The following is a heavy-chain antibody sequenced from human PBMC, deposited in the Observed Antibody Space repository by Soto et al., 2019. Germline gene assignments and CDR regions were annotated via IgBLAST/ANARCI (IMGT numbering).Heavy chain of an antibody. CDR1: GFTFSSYG. J-gene: IGHJ6*02. D-gene: IGHD2-2*01. CDR3: AKSVEYQLLYYYGMDV. CDR2: ISYDGSNK. V-gene: IGHV3-30*18. Sequence: TGGSLRLSCAASGFTFSSYGMHWVRQAPGKGLEWVAVISYDGSNKYYADSVKGRFTISRDNSKNTLYLQMNSLRAEDTAVYYCAKSVEYQLLYYYGMDVWGQGTTVTVSS.